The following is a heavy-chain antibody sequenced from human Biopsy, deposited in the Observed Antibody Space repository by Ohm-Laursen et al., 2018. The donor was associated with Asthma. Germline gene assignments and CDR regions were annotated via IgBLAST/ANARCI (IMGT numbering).Heavy chain of an antibody. CDR1: GFTFSSFG. D-gene: IGHD3-3*01. J-gene: IGHJ4*02. V-gene: IGHV3-30*18. CDR2: VSYDGGVA. CDR3: AKRRGYSDLTDFDH. Sequence: RSLRLSCAASGFTFSSFGIHWVRQAPGKGLEWVAVVSYDGGVAHYADSMKGRFTISRDNAKSTLYLQMNRLRTDDTAVYYCAKRRGYSDLTDFDHWGQGTLVTVSS.